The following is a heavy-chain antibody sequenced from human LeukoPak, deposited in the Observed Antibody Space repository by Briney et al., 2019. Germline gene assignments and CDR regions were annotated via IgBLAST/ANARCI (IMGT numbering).Heavy chain of an antibody. V-gene: IGHV3-74*01. D-gene: IGHD3-22*01. Sequence: AGSLRLSCVASGFTFSSYWMHWVRQAPGKGLVWVSRINSDGSSTTYADSVKGRFTISRDNAENTLYLQMNSLRAEDTAMYYCARQYSYDSSGYYPWDYWGQGTLVTVSS. CDR2: INSDGSST. CDR1: GFTFSSYW. CDR3: ARQYSYDSSGYYPWDY. J-gene: IGHJ4*02.